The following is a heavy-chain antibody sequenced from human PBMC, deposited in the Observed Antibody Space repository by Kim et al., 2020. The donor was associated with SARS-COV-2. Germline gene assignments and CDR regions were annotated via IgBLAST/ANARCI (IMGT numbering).Heavy chain of an antibody. CDR3: ARHSTMIVVVMAPFFDY. V-gene: IGHV4-39*01. CDR2: IYYSGST. J-gene: IGHJ4*02. D-gene: IGHD3-22*01. CDR1: GGSISSSSYY. Sequence: SETLSLTCTVSGGSISSSSYYWGWIRQPPGKGLDWIGSIYYSGSTYYNPSLKSRITICVDTSKNQYSLKLSSVTAADTAVYYCARHSTMIVVVMAPFFDYWGQGTLVTVSS.